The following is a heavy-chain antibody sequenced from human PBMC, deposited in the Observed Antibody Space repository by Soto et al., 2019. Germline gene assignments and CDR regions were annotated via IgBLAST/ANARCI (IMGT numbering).Heavy chain of an antibody. V-gene: IGHV3-74*01. J-gene: IGHJ3*02. Sequence: GGSLRLSCAASGFTFSGYWMHWVRQAPGKGLVWVSRINSDGSSTSYADSVKGRFTISRDNSKNTLYLQMNSLRAEDTAVYYCAGTTVTTAFDIWGQGTMVTVSS. CDR2: INSDGSST. D-gene: IGHD4-17*01. CDR1: GFTFSGYW. CDR3: AGTTVTTAFDI.